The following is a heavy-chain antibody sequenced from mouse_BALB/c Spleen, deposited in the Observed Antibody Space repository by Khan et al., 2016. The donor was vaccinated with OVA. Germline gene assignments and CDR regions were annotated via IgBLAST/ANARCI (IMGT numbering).Heavy chain of an antibody. CDR3: ARLAYYYDSEGFAY. D-gene: IGHD1-1*01. CDR2: VSTGGGYT. J-gene: IGHJ3*01. CDR1: GFTFSTYG. Sequence: EVELVESGGDLVKPGGSLKLSCAASGFTFSTYGMSWVRPTPDKRLEWVATVSTGGGYTYYPDSVKGRFTISRDNAKNTLYLQMSSLKSEDTAMFYCARLAYYYDSEGFAYWGQGTLVTVSA. V-gene: IGHV5-6*01.